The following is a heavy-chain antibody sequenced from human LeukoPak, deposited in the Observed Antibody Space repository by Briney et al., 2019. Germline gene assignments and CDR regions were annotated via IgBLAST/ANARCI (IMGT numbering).Heavy chain of an antibody. J-gene: IGHJ4*02. V-gene: IGHV3-74*01. CDR1: GFTFSSYA. CDR3: ARDRYCSSASCYGGDY. Sequence: GGSLRLSCAASGFTFSSYAMHWVRHAPGKGLVWVSRIGTDGSSTSYADSVKGRFTISRDNAKNTLYLQMNSLRAEDTAVYYCARDRYCSSASCYGGDYWGQGTLVTVSS. D-gene: IGHD2-2*01. CDR2: IGTDGSST.